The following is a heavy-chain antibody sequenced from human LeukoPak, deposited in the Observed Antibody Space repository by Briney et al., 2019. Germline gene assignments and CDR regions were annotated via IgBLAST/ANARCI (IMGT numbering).Heavy chain of an antibody. CDR1: GGSISTSGYY. Sequence: SETLSLTCSVSGGSISTSGYYWGWIRQPPGKGLEWIGSIYLSGITYYNPSLKSRVTISVDTSKNQFSLKLSSVTAADTAVYYCARGWFGEYNNWFDPWGQGTLVTVSS. CDR3: ARGWFGEYNNWFDP. D-gene: IGHD3-10*01. CDR2: IYLSGIT. V-gene: IGHV4-39*01. J-gene: IGHJ5*02.